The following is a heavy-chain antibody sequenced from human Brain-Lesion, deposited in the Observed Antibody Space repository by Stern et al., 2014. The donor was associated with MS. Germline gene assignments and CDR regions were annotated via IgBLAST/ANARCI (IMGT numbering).Heavy chain of an antibody. CDR2: INPKSGGT. D-gene: IGHD3-22*01. Sequence: QVQPVQSGAEVKKPGASVKVSCKASGYTFTGYYMHWVRQAPGQGLEWMGWINPKSGGTNYAQKFQGWVTMTRDTSINTAYMELSRLRSDDTAVYYCATYYYDSTGYNDFWGQGTLVTVSS. V-gene: IGHV1-2*04. J-gene: IGHJ4*02. CDR1: GYTFTGYY. CDR3: ATYYYDSTGYNDF.